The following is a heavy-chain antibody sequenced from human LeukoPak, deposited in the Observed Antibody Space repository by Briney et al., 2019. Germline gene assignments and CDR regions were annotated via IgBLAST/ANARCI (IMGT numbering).Heavy chain of an antibody. CDR1: GGSISSYY. D-gene: IGHD5-24*01. Sequence: SSETLSHTCTVSGGSISSYYWSWVRQPPGKGLEWIGYIYYSGSTNYNPSLKSRVTISVDTSKNQFSLKLSSVTAADTAVYYCARVGDGYNSWGQGTLVTVSS. J-gene: IGHJ4*02. CDR2: IYYSGST. CDR3: ARVGDGYNS. V-gene: IGHV4-59*01.